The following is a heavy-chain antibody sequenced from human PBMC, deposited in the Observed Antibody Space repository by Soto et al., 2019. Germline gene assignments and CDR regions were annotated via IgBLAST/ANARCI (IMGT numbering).Heavy chain of an antibody. Sequence: PSETLSLTCTVSGGSISSSSYYWGWIRQPPGKGLEWIGSIYYSGSTYYNPSLKSRVTISVDTSKNQFSLKLSSVTAADTAVYYCAPLMVPAAKTNYYYYYMDVWGKGTTVTVSS. J-gene: IGHJ6*03. V-gene: IGHV4-39*01. D-gene: IGHD2-2*01. CDR2: IYYSGST. CDR3: APLMVPAAKTNYYYYYMDV. CDR1: GGSISSSSYY.